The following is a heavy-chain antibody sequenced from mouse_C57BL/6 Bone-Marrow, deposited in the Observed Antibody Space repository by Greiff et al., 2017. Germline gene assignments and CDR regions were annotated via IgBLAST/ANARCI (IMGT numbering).Heavy chain of an antibody. CDR3: ARLTTPVLDV. CDR1: GFTFSSYA. V-gene: IGHV5-4*03. CDR2: ISDGGSYT. D-gene: IGHD1-1*01. Sequence: EVKLVESGGGLVKPGGSLNLSCAASGFTFSSYAMSWVRQTPEKRLEWVATISDGGSYTYYPDNVKGRFTISRDNAKNNLYLQMSHLKSEDTAMYYCARLTTPVLDVWGTGTTVTVSS. J-gene: IGHJ1*03.